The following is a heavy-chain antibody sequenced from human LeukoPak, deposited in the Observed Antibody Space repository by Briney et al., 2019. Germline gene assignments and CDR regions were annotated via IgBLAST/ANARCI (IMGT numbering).Heavy chain of an antibody. CDR2: INPSGSST. V-gene: IGHV1-46*01. CDR3: ARDNSVGDIAWWFDP. J-gene: IGHJ5*02. CDR1: GFTFSDYG. Sequence: GGSLRLSCAASGFTFSDYGMHWVRQAPGQGLEWMGLINPSGSSTLYAQKFQGRVTMTRDMSTTTDYMELSSLRSEDTAVYYCARDNSVGDIAWWFDPWGQGTLVTVSS. D-gene: IGHD3-16*02.